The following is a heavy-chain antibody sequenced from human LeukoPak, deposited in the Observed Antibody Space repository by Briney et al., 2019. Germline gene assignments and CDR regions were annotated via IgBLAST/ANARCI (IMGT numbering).Heavy chain of an antibody. J-gene: IGHJ6*03. D-gene: IGHD6-6*01. Sequence: GGSLRLSCAASGFTFSSYAMHWVRQAPGKGLEGVAVISYDGSNKYYADSVKGRFTISRDNSKNTLYLQMNSLRAEDTAVYYCARGSSSDYYYSMDVWGKGTTVTVSS. V-gene: IGHV3-30*01. CDR1: GFTFSSYA. CDR2: ISYDGSNK. CDR3: ARGSSSDYYYSMDV.